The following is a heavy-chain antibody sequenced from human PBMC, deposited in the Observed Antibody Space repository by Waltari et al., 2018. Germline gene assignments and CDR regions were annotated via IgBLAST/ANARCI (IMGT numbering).Heavy chain of an antibody. D-gene: IGHD2-21*02. CDR3: ANNPYCFNGHCLREFDY. J-gene: IGHJ4*02. CDR2: LHYEGYDT. V-gene: IGHV3-30*02. CDR1: GFTLRNYG. Sequence: QVQLVESGGRVVQPGGSLRLSCTASGFTLRNYGLTWARQAPGKGLESVAFLHYEGYDTFYADSVKGRFTISRDTSTNTLFLLMNSLRPEDTAVYYCANNPYCFNGHCLREFDYWGQGTLVTVSS.